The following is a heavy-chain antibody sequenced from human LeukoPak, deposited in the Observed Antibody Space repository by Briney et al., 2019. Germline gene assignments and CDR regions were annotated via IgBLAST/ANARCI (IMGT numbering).Heavy chain of an antibody. V-gene: IGHV4-34*01. CDR3: AKAVRAKRGYYYYMDV. CDR2: INHSGST. Sequence: AETLSLTCAVYGGSFSGYYWSWIRQPPGKGLEWIGEINHSGSTNYNPSLKSRFTISVDTSKNQLSLKLSSVTAADTAVYYCAKAVRAKRGYYYYMDVWGKGTTVTVSS. CDR1: GGSFSGYY. D-gene: IGHD3-10*01. J-gene: IGHJ6*03.